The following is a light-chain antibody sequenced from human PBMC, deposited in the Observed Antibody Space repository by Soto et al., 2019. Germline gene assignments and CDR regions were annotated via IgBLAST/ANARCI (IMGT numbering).Light chain of an antibody. V-gene: IGKV1-39*01. J-gene: IGKJ5*01. CDR3: QQSYSTPIT. Sequence: DIQVTQSPSSLSASVGDRITITCRASASISTYLNWYQQKLVKAPSLLMYGASNLQSGVPSRFSGIGAGTDFTLTITSLQPEDFATYYCQQSYSTPITCGQGTRLDIK. CDR1: ASISTY. CDR2: GAS.